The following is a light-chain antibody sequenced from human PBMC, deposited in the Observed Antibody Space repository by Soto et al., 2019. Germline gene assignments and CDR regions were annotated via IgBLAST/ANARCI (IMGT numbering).Light chain of an antibody. Sequence: QSVLTQPPSVSGAPGQRVTISCTGSSSNIGAGYDVHWYQHLPGTAPKLLIYRNDNRPSGVPDRFSGSKSGTSASLAITGLQAEDEADYYCPSFDSSLRDYVFGTGTKLTVL. CDR2: RND. CDR1: SSNIGAGYD. CDR3: PSFDSSLRDYV. V-gene: IGLV1-40*01. J-gene: IGLJ1*01.